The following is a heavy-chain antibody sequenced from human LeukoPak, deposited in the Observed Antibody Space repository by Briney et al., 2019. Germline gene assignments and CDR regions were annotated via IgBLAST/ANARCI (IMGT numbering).Heavy chain of an antibody. CDR2: ISYDGSNK. V-gene: IGHV3-30-3*01. CDR1: GFTFSSYA. J-gene: IGHJ6*02. Sequence: GGSLRLSCAASGFTFSSYAMHWVRQAPGEGLEWVAVISYDGSNKYYADSVKGRFTISRDNSKNTLYLQVNSLRAEDTAVYYCARGGWLQFSYYYYGMDVWGQGTTVTVSS. CDR3: ARGGWLQFSYYYYGMDV. D-gene: IGHD5-24*01.